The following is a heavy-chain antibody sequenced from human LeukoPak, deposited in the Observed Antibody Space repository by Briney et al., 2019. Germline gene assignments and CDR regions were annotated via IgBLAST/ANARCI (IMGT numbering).Heavy chain of an antibody. CDR2: ISGSGGST. D-gene: IGHD4-11*01. V-gene: IGHV3-23*01. CDR3: AKENADMTTDTIYFDY. J-gene: IGHJ4*02. CDR1: GFTFSSYA. Sequence: PGGSLRLSCAASGFTFSSYAMSWVRQAPGKGLEWVLAISGSGGSTYYADSVKGRFTISRDNSKNTLYLQMNSLRAEDTAVYYCAKENADMTTDTIYFDYWGQGTLVTVSS.